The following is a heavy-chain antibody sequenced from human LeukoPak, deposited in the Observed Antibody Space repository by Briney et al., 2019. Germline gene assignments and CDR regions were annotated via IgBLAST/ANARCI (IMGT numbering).Heavy chain of an antibody. CDR3: ATGKIIIVAFAY. Sequence: ASVKVSCKVSGYTLTELSMHWVRQAPGKGGEGGGGFDPQDCETIYAQKFHGRVTMTQDTPTDTADMELSSLRSEDTAVYYCATGKIIIVAFAYWGQGTLVTVSS. J-gene: IGHJ4*02. CDR1: GYTLTELS. CDR2: FDPQDCET. V-gene: IGHV1-24*01. D-gene: IGHD1-26*01.